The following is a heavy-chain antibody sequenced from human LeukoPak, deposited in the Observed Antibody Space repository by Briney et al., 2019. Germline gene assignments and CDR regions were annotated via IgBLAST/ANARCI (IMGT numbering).Heavy chain of an antibody. D-gene: IGHD2-2*01. CDR3: ARDVVVVPAAIHYGMDV. Sequence: WETLSVTFADYGGYVSDNFWGWIRQLTGKGLEWIGEINHSGKTYYNPSLKSRVTISVDTSKNQVSLNLSSVTAADTAVYYCARDVVVVPAAIHYGMDVWRQGTRDTVSS. CDR1: GGYVSDNF. CDR2: INHSGKT. V-gene: IGHV4-34*01. J-gene: IGHJ6*02.